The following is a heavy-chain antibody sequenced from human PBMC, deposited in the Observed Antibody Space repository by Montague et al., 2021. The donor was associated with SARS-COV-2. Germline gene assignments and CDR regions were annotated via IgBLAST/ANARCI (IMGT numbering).Heavy chain of an antibody. CDR3: ARSLYYITIFGAVHRSFDY. CDR2: IYYSGST. V-gene: IGHV4-39*01. J-gene: IGHJ4*02. D-gene: IGHD3-3*01. CDR1: GGSISSSSYY. Sequence: SETLSLTCTVSGGSISSSSYYWGWIRQPPGKGLEWIGSIYYSGSTYCXXXLKSRVTISVDTSKNQLSLKLSSVTAADTAVYYCARSLYYITIFGAVHRSFDYWGQGTLVTVSS.